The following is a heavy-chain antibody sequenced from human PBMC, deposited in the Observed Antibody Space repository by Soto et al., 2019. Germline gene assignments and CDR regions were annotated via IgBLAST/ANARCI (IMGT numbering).Heavy chain of an antibody. CDR3: ARDDSSGYYLDY. CDR1: GFTFSSYG. J-gene: IGHJ4*02. V-gene: IGHV3-33*01. Sequence: PGGSLRLSCAASGFTFSSYGMHWVRQAPGKGLEWVAVIWYDGSNKYYADSVKGRFTISRDNSKNTLYLQMNSLRAEDTAVYYCARDDSSGYYLDYWGQGTLVTVSS. D-gene: IGHD3-22*01. CDR2: IWYDGSNK.